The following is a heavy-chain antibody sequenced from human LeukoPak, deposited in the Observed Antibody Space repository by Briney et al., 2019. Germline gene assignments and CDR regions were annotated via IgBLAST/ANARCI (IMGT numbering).Heavy chain of an antibody. CDR2: IWYDGSKK. V-gene: IGHV3-33*08. CDR3: AREPEYFDY. Sequence: GGSLRLSCAASGFTFSTYGMHWVRQAPGKGLEWVAVIWYDGSKKFYADFVKGRFTISRDNSESTLFLEMNSLRAGDTAVYYCAREPEYFDYWGQGALVTVSS. J-gene: IGHJ4*02. D-gene: IGHD1-14*01. CDR1: GFTFSTYG.